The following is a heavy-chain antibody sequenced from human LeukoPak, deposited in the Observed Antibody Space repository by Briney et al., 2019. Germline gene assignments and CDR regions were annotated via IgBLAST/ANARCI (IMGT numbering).Heavy chain of an antibody. D-gene: IGHD5-12*01. Sequence: PGGSLRLSCAASGFPFSSYDMNWVRQAPGKGLEWVSYISSSSNTIYYADSVEGRFTISRDNAKNSLYLQMNSLRAEDTALYYCARGVATITRRYFDYWGQGTLVTVSS. J-gene: IGHJ4*02. CDR3: ARGVATITRRYFDY. V-gene: IGHV3-48*03. CDR1: GFPFSSYD. CDR2: ISSSSNTI.